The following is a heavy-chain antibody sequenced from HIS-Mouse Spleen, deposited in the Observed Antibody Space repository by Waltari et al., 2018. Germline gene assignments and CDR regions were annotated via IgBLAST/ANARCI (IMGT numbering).Heavy chain of an antibody. J-gene: IGHJ4*02. CDR2: IYYSGST. CDR3: ARDRELYFDY. CDR1: GGSISSSSYY. Sequence: QLQLQESGPGLVKPSETLSLTCTVAGGSISSSSYYWGWIRQPPGKGLEWIGSIYYSGSTYYNPSLKSRVTISVNTSKNQFSLKLSSVTAADTAVYYCARDRELYFDYWGQGTLVTVSS. V-gene: IGHV4-39*07. D-gene: IGHD1-26*01.